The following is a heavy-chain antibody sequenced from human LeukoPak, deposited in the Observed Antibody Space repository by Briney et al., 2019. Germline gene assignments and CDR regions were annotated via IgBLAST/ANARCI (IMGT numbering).Heavy chain of an antibody. CDR1: GGSFSGYY. V-gene: IGHV4-34*01. CDR3: ARTNYDYVWGSYRQTHFDY. D-gene: IGHD3-16*02. Sequence: SETLSLTCAVYGGSFSGYYWSWIRLPPRKGLEWIGEINHSGSTNYNPSLKSRVTISVDTSKNQFSLKLSSVTAADTGVYYCARTNYDYVWGSYRQTHFDYWGQGTLVTVSS. CDR2: INHSGST. J-gene: IGHJ4*02.